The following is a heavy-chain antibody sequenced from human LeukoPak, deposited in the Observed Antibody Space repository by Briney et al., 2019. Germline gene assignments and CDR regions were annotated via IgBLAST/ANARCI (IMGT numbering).Heavy chain of an antibody. J-gene: IGHJ4*02. D-gene: IGHD6-19*01. CDR1: GGSISSYY. CDR2: IYYSGST. Sequence: SETLSLTCTVSGGSISSYYWSWIRQPPGKGLEWIGYIYYSGSTNYNPSLKSRVTISVDTSKNQFSLKLSSVTAADTAVYYCASSQWLAPFDYWGQGTLVTVSS. V-gene: IGHV4-59*01. CDR3: ASSQWLAPFDY.